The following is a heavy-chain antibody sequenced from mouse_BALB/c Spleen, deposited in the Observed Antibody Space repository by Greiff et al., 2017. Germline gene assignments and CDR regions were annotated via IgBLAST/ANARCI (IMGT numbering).Heavy chain of an antibody. J-gene: IGHJ4*01. V-gene: IGHV5-6-5*01. CDR3: ARGRNLYDGYSPYAMDY. CDR1: GFTFSSYA. Sequence: EVQVVESGGGLVKPGGSLKLSCAASGFTFSSYAMSWVRQTPEKRLEWVASISSGGSTYYPDSVKGRFTISRDNARNILYLQMSSLRSEDTAMYYCARGRNLYDGYSPYAMDYWGQGTSVTVSS. CDR2: ISSGGST. D-gene: IGHD2-3*01.